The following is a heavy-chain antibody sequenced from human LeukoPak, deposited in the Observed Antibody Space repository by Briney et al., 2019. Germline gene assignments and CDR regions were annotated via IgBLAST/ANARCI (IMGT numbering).Heavy chain of an antibody. CDR2: ISDSSHTT. D-gene: IGHD1-26*01. V-gene: IGHV3-23*01. CDR1: GFTFSNYA. J-gene: IGHJ4*02. CDR3: AKEASRHSGNYHIDY. Sequence: QAGGSLRLSCAASGFTFSNYAMSWVRQAPGKGLEWVSAISDSSHTTYYADSVKGRFTISRDSSKNTLYLQMNSLRAEDTAVYYCAKEASRHSGNYHIDYWGQGTLVTVSS.